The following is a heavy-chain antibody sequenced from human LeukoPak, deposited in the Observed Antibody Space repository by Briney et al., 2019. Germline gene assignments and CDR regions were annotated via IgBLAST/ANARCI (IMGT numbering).Heavy chain of an antibody. CDR3: AREFGHDRWYFDY. J-gene: IGHJ4*02. CDR1: GFTFSSYW. Sequence: PGGSLRLSCAASGFTFSSYWMSWVRQAPGKGLEWVANIKLDGSEKYYVDSVKGRFTISRDNAKNLLNLQMNSLRTGDTAVYYCAREFGHDRWYFDYWGQGALVTVSS. CDR2: IKLDGSEK. D-gene: IGHD5-12*01. V-gene: IGHV3-7*01.